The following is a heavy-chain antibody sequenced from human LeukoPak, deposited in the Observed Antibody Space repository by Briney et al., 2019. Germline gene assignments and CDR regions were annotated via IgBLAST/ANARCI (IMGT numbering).Heavy chain of an antibody. Sequence: SETLSLTCAVYGGSFSGYYWSWIRQPPGKGREWIGEINRSGSTNYNPPLKRQSTISLDTSKNRLSLKLSSVTAADTAVYYCARMSRGYDYWGQGTLVTVSS. J-gene: IGHJ4*02. V-gene: IGHV4-34*01. D-gene: IGHD6-25*01. CDR3: ARMSRGYDY. CDR1: GGSFSGYY. CDR2: INRSGST.